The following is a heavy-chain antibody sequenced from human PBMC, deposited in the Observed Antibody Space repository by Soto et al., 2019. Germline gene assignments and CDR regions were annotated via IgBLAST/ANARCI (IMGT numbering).Heavy chain of an antibody. CDR1: GFTFSSYA. J-gene: IGHJ6*02. V-gene: IGHV3-23*03. CDR2: IYSGGST. D-gene: IGHD3-10*01. CDR3: ARDEGLGVNYYYYGMDV. Sequence: GGSLRLSCAASGFTFSSYAMSWVRQAPGKGLEWVSGIYSGGSTYYADSVKGRFTISRDNSKNTLYLQMNSLRAEDTAVYYCARDEGLGVNYYYYGMDVWGQGTTVTVSS.